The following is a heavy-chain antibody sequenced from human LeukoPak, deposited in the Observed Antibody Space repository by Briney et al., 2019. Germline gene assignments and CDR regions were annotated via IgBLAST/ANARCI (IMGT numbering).Heavy chain of an antibody. CDR3: ARPNAPSRYSSGWYRY. Sequence: SETLSLTCTVSGGSISSGSYYWSWIRQPAGKGLEWIGRIYTSGSTNYNPSLKSRATISVDTSKNQFSLKLSSVTAADTAVYYCARPNAPSRYSSGWYRYWGQGTLVTVSS. D-gene: IGHD6-19*01. V-gene: IGHV4-61*02. CDR2: IYTSGST. CDR1: GGSISSGSYY. J-gene: IGHJ4*02.